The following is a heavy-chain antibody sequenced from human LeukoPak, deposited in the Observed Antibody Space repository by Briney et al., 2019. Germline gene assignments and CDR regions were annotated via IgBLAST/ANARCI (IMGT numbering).Heavy chain of an antibody. V-gene: IGHV4-59*01. CDR3: ARDQWTFDY. J-gene: IGHJ4*02. CDR2: IYYSGST. CDR1: GGSISGYY. D-gene: IGHD2-8*01. Sequence: PSETLSLTCTVSGGSISGYYWSWIRQPPGKGLEWIGYIYYSGSTNYNPSLKSRVTISVDTSKNQFSLKLSSVTAADTAVYYCARDQWTFDYWGQGTLVTVSS.